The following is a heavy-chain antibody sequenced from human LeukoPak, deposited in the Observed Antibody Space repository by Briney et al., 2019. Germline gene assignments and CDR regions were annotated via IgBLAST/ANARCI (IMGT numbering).Heavy chain of an antibody. Sequence: GGSLRLSCAASGFTFSSYWMSWVRRAPGKGLVWVSHINSDGSITSYADSVKGRFTIYRDNAKNTLYLQMNSLRAEDTAVYYCARDAVDTANAVWGQGTTVTVSS. CDR1: GFTFSSYW. V-gene: IGHV3-74*01. D-gene: IGHD5-18*01. J-gene: IGHJ6*02. CDR2: INSDGSIT. CDR3: ARDAVDTANAV.